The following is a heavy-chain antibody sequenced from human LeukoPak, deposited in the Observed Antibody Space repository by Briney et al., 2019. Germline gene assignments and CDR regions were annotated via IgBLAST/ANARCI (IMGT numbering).Heavy chain of an antibody. CDR3: ARDFPWDNDAFDI. V-gene: IGHV3-21*01. CDR2: ISSSSSYI. J-gene: IGHJ3*02. D-gene: IGHD1-26*01. CDR1: GFTFSSYS. Sequence: GGSLRLSCAASGFTFSSYSMNWVRQAPEKGLEWVSSISSSSSYIYYADSMKGRFTISRDNAKNSLYLQMNSLRAEDTAVYYCARDFPWDNDAFDIWGQGTMVTVSS.